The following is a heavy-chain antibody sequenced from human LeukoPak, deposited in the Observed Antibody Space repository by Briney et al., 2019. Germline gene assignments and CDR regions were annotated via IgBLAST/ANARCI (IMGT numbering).Heavy chain of an antibody. CDR3: ARAPGRSYGLYWVDP. CDR2: TYYRSKWYN. V-gene: IGHV6-1*01. J-gene: IGHJ5*02. Sequence: SQTLSLTCAISGDSVSSNSAAWNWIRQSPSRGLEWLGRTYYRSKWYNDYAVSVKSRITINPDTSKNQFSLQLNSVTAADTAVYYCARAPGRSYGLYWVDPWGQGTLVTVSS. CDR1: GDSVSSNSAA. D-gene: IGHD3-10*01.